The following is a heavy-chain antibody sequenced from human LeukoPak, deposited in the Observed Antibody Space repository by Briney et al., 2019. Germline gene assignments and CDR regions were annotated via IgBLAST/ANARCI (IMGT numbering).Heavy chain of an antibody. J-gene: IGHJ6*02. CDR3: ARSLLTGYYNVDV. D-gene: IGHD3-9*01. CDR1: GFTFSSYS. CDR2: ISSSSSTI. Sequence: GGSLRLSCAASGFTFSSYSMNWVRQAPGKGLEWVSYISSSSSTIYYADSVKGRFTISRDNAKNSLYLQMNSLRAEDTAVYYCARSLLTGYYNVDVWGQGTTVTVSS. V-gene: IGHV3-48*04.